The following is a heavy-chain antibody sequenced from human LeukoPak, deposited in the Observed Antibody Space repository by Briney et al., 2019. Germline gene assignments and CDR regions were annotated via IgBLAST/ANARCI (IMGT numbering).Heavy chain of an antibody. V-gene: IGHV3-30*02. CDR3: AKNRDSTRRLDAFDV. D-gene: IGHD2-2*01. CDR1: GFTFSSYG. CDR2: IRYDGSNK. J-gene: IGHJ3*01. Sequence: GGSLRLSCAASGFTFSSYGMHWVRQAPGKGLEWMAFIRYDGSNKYYADSVKGRFTISRDNSKNTLYLQMNSLRGEDTAVYYCAKNRDSTRRLDAFDVWGQGTMVTVSS.